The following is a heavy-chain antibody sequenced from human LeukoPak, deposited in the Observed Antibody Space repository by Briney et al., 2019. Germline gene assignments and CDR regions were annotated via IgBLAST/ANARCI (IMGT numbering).Heavy chain of an antibody. Sequence: PGGSLRLSCAASGFTFSSYSMNWVRQAPGKGLEWVSYISSSSSIIYYADSVKGRFTITRDNAKNSLYLQMNSLRAEDTAVYYCARDSRIWDREAFDIWGQGTMVTVSS. CDR1: GFTFSSYS. V-gene: IGHV3-48*01. CDR2: ISSSSSII. J-gene: IGHJ3*02. CDR3: ARDSRIWDREAFDI. D-gene: IGHD1-14*01.